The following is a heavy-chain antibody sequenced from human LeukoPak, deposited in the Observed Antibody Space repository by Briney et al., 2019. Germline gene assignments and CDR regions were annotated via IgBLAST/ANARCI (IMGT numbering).Heavy chain of an antibody. J-gene: IGHJ6*03. Sequence: SSVKVSCKASGGTFSSYAISWVRRSPRQGLEWMGGIIPIFGTANYAQKFQGRVTITTDESTSTAYMELSSLRSEDTAVYYCARGTEYSSYYYYYYMDVWGKGTTVTVSS. CDR2: IIPIFGTA. CDR3: ARGTEYSSYYYYYYMDV. V-gene: IGHV1-69*05. D-gene: IGHD6-6*01. CDR1: GGTFSSYA.